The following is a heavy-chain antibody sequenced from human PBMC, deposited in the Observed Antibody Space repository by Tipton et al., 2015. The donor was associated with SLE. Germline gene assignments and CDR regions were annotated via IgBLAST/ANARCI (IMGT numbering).Heavy chain of an antibody. CDR3: ARSGDGIFGVVRGYYFDY. CDR1: GYTFTGYY. V-gene: IGHV1-2*06. D-gene: IGHD3-3*01. CDR2: INPNSGGT. Sequence: QSGPEVKKPGASVKVSCKASGYTFTGYYMHWVRQAPGQGLEWMGRINPNSGGTNYAQKFQGRVTMTRDTSISTAYMELSRLRSDDTAVYYCARSGDGIFGVVRGYYFDYWGQGTLVTVSS. J-gene: IGHJ4*02.